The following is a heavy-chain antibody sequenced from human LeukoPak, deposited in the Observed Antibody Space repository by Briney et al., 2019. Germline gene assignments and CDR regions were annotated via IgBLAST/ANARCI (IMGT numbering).Heavy chain of an antibody. Sequence: ASVKVSCKASGYTFTSYGISWVRQAPGQGLEWMGWISAYNGNTNYAQKLQGRVTMTTDTSTSTDYMELRSLRSDDTAVYYCARESDRYYYYYGMDVWGQGTTVTVSS. J-gene: IGHJ6*02. V-gene: IGHV1-18*01. CDR2: ISAYNGNT. D-gene: IGHD2-15*01. CDR3: ARESDRYYYYYGMDV. CDR1: GYTFTSYG.